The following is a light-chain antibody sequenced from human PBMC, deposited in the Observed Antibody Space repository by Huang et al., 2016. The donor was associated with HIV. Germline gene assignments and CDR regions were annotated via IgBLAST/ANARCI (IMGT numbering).Light chain of an antibody. V-gene: IGKV1-39*01. J-gene: IGKJ1*01. CDR3: QQTYSSPWR. CDR2: AAS. Sequence: DIQMTQSPSSLSASVGDRVTITCRASQSIRSYLNWYQQKPGKAPQVLIYAASSLQSGVPSRVSGSGSGTDFTLTISSLQPEDFVTYSCQQTYSSPWRFGQGTKVEIK. CDR1: QSIRSY.